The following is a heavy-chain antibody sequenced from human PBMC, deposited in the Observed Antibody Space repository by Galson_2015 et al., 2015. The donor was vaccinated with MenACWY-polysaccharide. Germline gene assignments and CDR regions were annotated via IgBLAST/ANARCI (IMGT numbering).Heavy chain of an antibody. CDR1: GDSVSGNSVA. J-gene: IGHJ4*02. V-gene: IGHV6-1*01. CDR3: ARGLAETGYYFDY. CDR2: TYFRSKWYS. D-gene: IGHD3/OR15-3a*01. Sequence: CAISGDSVSGNSVAWNWIRQSPSRGLEWLGRTYFRSKWYSDYAESVKSRISINADTSKNQFSLQLNSVTPEDTAVYYCARGLAETGYYFDYWGQGTLVTVSS.